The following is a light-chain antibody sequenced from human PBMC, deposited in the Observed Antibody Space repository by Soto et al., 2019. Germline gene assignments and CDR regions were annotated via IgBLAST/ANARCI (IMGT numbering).Light chain of an antibody. Sequence: DIVLTQSPGTLSLSPGERATLSCRASQIVSSSYLAWYQQKTGQAPRLLIYAASSRDTGIPDRFSGNGSGTDFTLSLSRLEPEDFSVYYCQQYGSSRWTFGQGTKV. V-gene: IGKV3-20*01. CDR3: QQYGSSRWT. CDR2: AAS. J-gene: IGKJ1*01. CDR1: QIVSSSY.